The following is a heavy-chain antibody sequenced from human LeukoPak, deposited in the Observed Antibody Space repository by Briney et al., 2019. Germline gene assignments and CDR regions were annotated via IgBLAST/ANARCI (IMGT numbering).Heavy chain of an antibody. V-gene: IGHV3-7*01. J-gene: IGHJ6*03. D-gene: IGHD6-19*01. CDR3: ARGGIAVAGTRENYYYYYMDV. CDR2: IKQDGREK. CDR1: GFTFSSYW. Sequence: GGSLRLXCAASGFTFSSYWMSWVRQAPGKGLGWVANIKQDGREKYYVDSVKGRFTISRDNAKNSLYLQMNSLRAEDTAVYYCARGGIAVAGTRENYYYYYMDVWGKGTTVTVSS.